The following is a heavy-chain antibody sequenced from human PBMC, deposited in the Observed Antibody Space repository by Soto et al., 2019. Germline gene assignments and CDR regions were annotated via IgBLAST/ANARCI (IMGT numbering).Heavy chain of an antibody. Sequence: SETLSLTCTVSGGSISSSSYYWGWIRQPPGKGLEWIGNIDYRGNTYYNPSLKSRLTMSLDTSKNQFSLKLTSVTAADTAVYYCASFGVASMNWFDPWGQGTLVTVSS. CDR2: IDYRGNT. V-gene: IGHV4-39*01. J-gene: IGHJ5*02. D-gene: IGHD3-3*01. CDR1: GGSISSSSYY. CDR3: ASFGVASMNWFDP.